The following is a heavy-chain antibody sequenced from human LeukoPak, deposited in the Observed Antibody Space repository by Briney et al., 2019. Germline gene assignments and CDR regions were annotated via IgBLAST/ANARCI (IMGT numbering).Heavy chain of an antibody. Sequence: ASVKVSCKASGYTFTSYGISWVRQAPGQGLKLMGWISAYNGNTNYAQKLQGRVTMTTDTSTSTAYMELRSLRSDDTAVYYCARALSGGDFDYWGQGTLVTVSS. V-gene: IGHV1-18*01. D-gene: IGHD2-15*01. CDR3: ARALSGGDFDY. J-gene: IGHJ4*02. CDR1: GYTFTSYG. CDR2: ISAYNGNT.